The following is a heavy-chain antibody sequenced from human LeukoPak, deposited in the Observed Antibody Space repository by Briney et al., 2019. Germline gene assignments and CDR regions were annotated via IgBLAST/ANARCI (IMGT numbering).Heavy chain of an antibody. J-gene: IGHJ5*02. V-gene: IGHV3-21*01. CDR1: GFTFSSYD. CDR2: VSTSSSYI. Sequence: GGSLRLSCAASGFTFSSYDMNWVRQAPGKGLEWVSSVSTSSSYIYYADSVKGRFTISRDNAKNSLYLQMNSLRAEDTAVYYCVRGRERVAATNNWFDPWGQGTLVTVSS. D-gene: IGHD2-15*01. CDR3: VRGRERVAATNNWFDP.